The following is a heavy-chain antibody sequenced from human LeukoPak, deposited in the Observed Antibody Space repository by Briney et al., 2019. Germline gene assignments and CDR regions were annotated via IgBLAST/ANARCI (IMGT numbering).Heavy chain of an antibody. Sequence: ASVKVSCKASGYTFTSYYMHWVRQAPGQGLEWMGIINPSGGSTSYAQKFQGRVTMTRDMSTSTAYMELSSLRSEDTAVYYCARANTDILTGYGSYYYYYMDVWGKGTTVTVSS. CDR3: ARANTDILTGYGSYYYYYMDV. V-gene: IGHV1-46*01. CDR2: INPSGGST. D-gene: IGHD3-9*01. CDR1: GYTFTSYY. J-gene: IGHJ6*03.